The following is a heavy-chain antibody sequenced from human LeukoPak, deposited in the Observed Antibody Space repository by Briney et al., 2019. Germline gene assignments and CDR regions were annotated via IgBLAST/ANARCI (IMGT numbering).Heavy chain of an antibody. Sequence: ASVKVSCKASGYTFTGYYMHWVRQAPGQGLEWMGRINPNSGGTNYAQKFQGRVTMTRDTSISTAYMELSRLRSDDTAVYYCATQPLRSYGNYCYFDYWGQGTLVTVSS. CDR3: ATQPLRSYGNYCYFDY. V-gene: IGHV1-2*06. J-gene: IGHJ4*02. CDR2: INPNSGGT. D-gene: IGHD5-18*01. CDR1: GYTFTGYY.